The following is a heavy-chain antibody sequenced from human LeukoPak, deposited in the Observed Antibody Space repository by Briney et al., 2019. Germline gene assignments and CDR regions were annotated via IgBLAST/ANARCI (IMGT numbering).Heavy chain of an antibody. CDR3: ARGLRYCSGGSCSY. Sequence: PGGSLRLSCTASGFTFSNYWMSWVRQAPGKGLEWVANINQDGSEIYYVDSVKGRLTISRDNAKNSLYLQMNSLRAEDSAVYYCARGLRYCSGGSCSYWGQGTLVTVSS. CDR1: GFTFSNYW. D-gene: IGHD2-15*01. CDR2: INQDGSEI. V-gene: IGHV3-7*01. J-gene: IGHJ4*02.